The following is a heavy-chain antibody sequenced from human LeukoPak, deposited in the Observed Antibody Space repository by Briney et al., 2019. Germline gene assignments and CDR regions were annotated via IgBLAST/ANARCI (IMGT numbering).Heavy chain of an antibody. CDR3: ARWGLYDFWSGYYDYYYYYGMDV. CDR2: ISSGSSYI. CDR1: GFTFSSYS. D-gene: IGHD3-3*01. Sequence: GGSLRLSCAASGFTFSSYSMNWVRQAPGKGLEWVSSISSGSSYIYYADSVKGRFTISRDNAKNSLYLQMNSLRAEDTAVYYCARWGLYDFWSGYYDYYYYYGMDVWGQGTTVTVSS. V-gene: IGHV3-21*01. J-gene: IGHJ6*02.